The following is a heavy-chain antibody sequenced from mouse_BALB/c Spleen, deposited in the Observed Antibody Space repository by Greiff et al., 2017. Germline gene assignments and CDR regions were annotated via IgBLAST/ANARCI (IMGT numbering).Heavy chain of an antibody. V-gene: IGHV5-6*01. J-gene: IGHJ2*01. CDR1: GFTFSSYG. Sequence: EVKVVESGGDLVKPGGSLKLSCAASGFTFSSYGMSWVRQTPDKRLEWVATISSGGSYTYYPDSVKGRFTISRDNAKNTLYLQMSSLKSEDTAMYYCARQDFTTVVFDYWGQGTTLTVSS. CDR2: ISSGGSYT. CDR3: ARQDFTTVVFDY. D-gene: IGHD1-1*01.